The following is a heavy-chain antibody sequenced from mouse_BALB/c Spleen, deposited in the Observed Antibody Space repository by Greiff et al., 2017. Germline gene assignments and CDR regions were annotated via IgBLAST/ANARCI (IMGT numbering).Heavy chain of an antibody. CDR3: ATTVVARGFAY. CDR1: GYSITSDYA. V-gene: IGHV3-2*02. D-gene: IGHD1-1*01. Sequence: EVQLVESGPGLVKPSQSLSLTCTVTGYSITSDYAWNWIRQFPGNKLEWMGYISYSGSTSYNPSLKSRISITRDTSKNQFFLQLNSVTTEDTATYYCATTVVARGFAYWGQGTLVTVSA. J-gene: IGHJ3*01. CDR2: ISYSGST.